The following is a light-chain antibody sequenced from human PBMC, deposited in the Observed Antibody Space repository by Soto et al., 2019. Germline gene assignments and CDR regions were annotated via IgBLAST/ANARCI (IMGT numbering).Light chain of an antibody. CDR1: QSISSW. J-gene: IGKJ1*01. CDR3: QQYNSSPWT. CDR2: KAS. Sequence: DIPMTQSPSTLSASVGDRVTITCRASQSISSWLAWYQQKPGKAPKLLIYKASSLESGVPSRFSGSGSGTEFTLTISSLQPDDFATYYCQQYNSSPWTLGQGTKVEIK. V-gene: IGKV1-5*03.